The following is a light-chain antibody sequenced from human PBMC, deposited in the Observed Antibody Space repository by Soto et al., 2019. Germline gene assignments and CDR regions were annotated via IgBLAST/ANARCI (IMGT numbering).Light chain of an antibody. CDR3: NSYISNNIPYV. J-gene: IGLJ1*01. CDR2: EVT. CDR1: SRDVGRFNF. V-gene: IGLV2-14*01. Sequence: HSALTQPAAVSGSPGQSITISCTGTSRDVGRFNFVSWYQQHPGKALKLIIFEVTHRPSGVSNRFSGSKTCDTASPTICGLHAADEADYYCNSYISNNIPYVFGTGTKVTVL.